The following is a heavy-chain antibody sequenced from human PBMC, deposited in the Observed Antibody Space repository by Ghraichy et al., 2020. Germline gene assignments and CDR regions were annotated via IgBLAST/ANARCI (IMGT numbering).Heavy chain of an antibody. J-gene: IGHJ6*02. CDR1: GGSILSDTYF. CDR3: ARQAPYSPPVYGMDV. D-gene: IGHD5-18*01. CDR2: IFVGGST. Sequence: SQTLSLTCTVSGGSILSDTYFWGWLRQPPGKGLEWIGCIFVGGSTHYKPSLKSRVTISADTSKNQVSLKVSSMTAADTAFYYCARQAPYSPPVYGMDVWGQGTPVTVSS. V-gene: IGHV4-39*01.